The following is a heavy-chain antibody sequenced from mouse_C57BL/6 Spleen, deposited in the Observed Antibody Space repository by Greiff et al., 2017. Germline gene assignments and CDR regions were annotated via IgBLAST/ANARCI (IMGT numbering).Heavy chain of an antibody. J-gene: IGHJ4*01. CDR1: GYTFTSYW. CDR2: IHPTSGST. CDR3: ARDTTVVEDAMDY. Sequence: QVQLQQPGAELVKPGASVKLSCKASGYTFTSYWMHWVKQRPGQGLEWIGMIHPTSGSTNYNEKFKSKATLTVDKSSSTAYLQLSSLTSEDSAVYYCARDTTVVEDAMDYWGQGTSVTVSS. V-gene: IGHV1-64*01. D-gene: IGHD1-1*01.